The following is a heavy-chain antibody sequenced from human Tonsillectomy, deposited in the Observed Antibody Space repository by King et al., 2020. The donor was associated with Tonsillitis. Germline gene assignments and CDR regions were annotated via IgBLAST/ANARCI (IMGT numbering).Heavy chain of an antibody. Sequence: VQLQQWGAGLLKPAETLSLTCAVYGGSFSGYHWSWIRQPPGKGLEWIGEFNHSGSTNYNPSLKRRVTISIDTSKNQFSLKLISVTAADTAVYYCARVDDYWGQGTLVTVSS. CDR3: ARVDDY. J-gene: IGHJ4*02. CDR2: FNHSGST. CDR1: GGSFSGYH. V-gene: IGHV4-34*01.